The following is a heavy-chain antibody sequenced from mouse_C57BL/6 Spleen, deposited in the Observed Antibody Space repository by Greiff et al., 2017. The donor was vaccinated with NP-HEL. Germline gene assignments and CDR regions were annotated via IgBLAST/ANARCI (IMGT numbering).Heavy chain of an antibody. CDR2: INPNNGGT. V-gene: IGHV1-18*01. CDR1: GYTFTDYN. Sequence: LVQPGASVKIPCKASGYTFTDYNMDWVKQSHGKSLEWIGDINPNNGGTIYNQKFKGKATLTLDKSSSTAYMELRSLTSEDTAVYYCAREELPDAMDYWGQGTSVTVSS. J-gene: IGHJ4*01. CDR3: AREELPDAMDY.